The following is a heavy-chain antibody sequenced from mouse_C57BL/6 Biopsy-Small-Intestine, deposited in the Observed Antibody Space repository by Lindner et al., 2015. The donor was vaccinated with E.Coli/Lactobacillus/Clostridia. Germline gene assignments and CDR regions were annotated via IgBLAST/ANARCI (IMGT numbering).Heavy chain of an antibody. V-gene: IGHV1-63*01. CDR3: VGGAPILGFDNSQNWFDP. D-gene: IGHD4-1*01. CDR2: IIPVFRSV. CDR1: GGTFSRNG. J-gene: IGHJ3*01. Sequence: SVKVSCKASGGTFSRNGLSWVRQVPGQGLEWMGGIIPVFRSVNYAQKFQGRVSITTDGSTTTADDSKTTIYLELTSLRSDDTAVYYCVGGAPILGFDNSQNWFDPWGQGTLVTVSA.